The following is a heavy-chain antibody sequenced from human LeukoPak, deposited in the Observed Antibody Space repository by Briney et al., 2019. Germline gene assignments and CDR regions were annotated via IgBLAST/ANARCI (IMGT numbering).Heavy chain of an antibody. J-gene: IGHJ6*03. CDR1: GFTFSSYA. CDR2: ISGSGGST. Sequence: GGSLRLSCAASGFTFSSYAMSWVRQAPGKGLEWVSAISGSGGSTYYADSVKGRFTISRDNSKNTLYLQMNSLRAEDTAVYYCAKVVRYDYYYYMDVWGKGTTVTVSS. V-gene: IGHV3-23*01. D-gene: IGHD2-8*02. CDR3: AKVVRYDYYYYMDV.